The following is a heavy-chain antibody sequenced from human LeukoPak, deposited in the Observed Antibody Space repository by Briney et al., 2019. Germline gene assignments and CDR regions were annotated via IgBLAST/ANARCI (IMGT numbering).Heavy chain of an antibody. J-gene: IGHJ6*02. CDR1: GYSFTNYW. CDR2: IYPGDSET. Sequence: GESLKISCTGSGYSFTNYWIAWVRQMPGKGLEWMGIIYPGDSETTYSPSFQGQVTISADKSITTTYLQWSSLKASDTAMYYCARVQNQYGGNSAYYYYGMDVWGQGTTVTVSS. D-gene: IGHD4-23*01. CDR3: ARVQNQYGGNSAYYYYGMDV. V-gene: IGHV5-51*01.